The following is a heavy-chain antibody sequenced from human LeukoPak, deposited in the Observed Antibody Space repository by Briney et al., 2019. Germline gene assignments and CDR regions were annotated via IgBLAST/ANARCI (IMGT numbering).Heavy chain of an antibody. CDR2: INPSGGST. CDR1: GYTFTSYY. CDR3: ARANYYDSSGYSLYYFDY. Sequence: ASVKVSCKASGYTFTSYYMHWVRQAPGQGLEWMGIINPSGGSTSYAQKFQGRVTMTRDTSTSTVYMELSSLRSEDTAVYYCARANYYDSSGYSLYYFDYWGQGTVVTVSA. J-gene: IGHJ4*02. D-gene: IGHD3-22*01. V-gene: IGHV1-46*01.